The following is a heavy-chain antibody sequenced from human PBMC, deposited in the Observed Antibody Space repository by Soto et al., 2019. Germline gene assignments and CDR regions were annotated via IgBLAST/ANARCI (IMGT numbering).Heavy chain of an antibody. CDR2: ISYDGSNK. V-gene: IGHV3-30-3*01. J-gene: IGHJ4*02. D-gene: IGHD2-15*01. CDR1: GFTFSSYA. Sequence: QVQLVESGGGVVQPGRSLRLSCAASGFTFSSYAMHWVRQAPGKGLEWVAVISYDGSNKYYADSVKGRFTISRDNSKNTLYLQMNSLRAEDTAVYYCARFKGCSGGSCYSYFDYWGQGTLVTSPQ. CDR3: ARFKGCSGGSCYSYFDY.